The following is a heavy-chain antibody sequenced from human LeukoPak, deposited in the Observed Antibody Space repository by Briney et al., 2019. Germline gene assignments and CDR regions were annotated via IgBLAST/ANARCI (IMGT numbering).Heavy chain of an antibody. CDR2: IYHSGST. D-gene: IGHD2-15*01. J-gene: IGHJ6*02. V-gene: IGHV4-30-2*01. CDR1: GGSISSGGYS. Sequence: SSQTLSLTCAVSGGSISSGGYSWSWIRQPPGKGLEWIGYIYHSGSTYYNPSLKSRVTISVDRSKNQFSLKLSSVTAADTAVYYCAREGSDKDGMDVWGQGTTVTVSS. CDR3: AREGSDKDGMDV.